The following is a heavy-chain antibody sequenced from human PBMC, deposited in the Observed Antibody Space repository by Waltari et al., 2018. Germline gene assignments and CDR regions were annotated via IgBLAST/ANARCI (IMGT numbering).Heavy chain of an antibody. Sequence: EVQLLESGGGLIQPGGSLILSCAAAGFIFSDYAMDWVRQAPGNGLEWVSDISGSDRRTHYAGSVKGRFTISRDNSKNTLYLQMNGLRVEDTAVYFCARQNYYDNSLYNYPFDYWGRGTLVIVSS. CDR3: ARQNYYDNSLYNYPFDY. CDR1: GFIFSDYA. J-gene: IGHJ4*02. CDR2: ISGSDRRT. V-gene: IGHV3-23*01. D-gene: IGHD3-22*01.